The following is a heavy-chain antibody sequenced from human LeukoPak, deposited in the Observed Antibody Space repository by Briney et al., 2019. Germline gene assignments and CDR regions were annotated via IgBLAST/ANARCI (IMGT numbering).Heavy chain of an antibody. J-gene: IGHJ6*02. CDR1: GGSISSYY. CDR2: IYYSGST. D-gene: IGHD6-19*01. CDR3: ARVPGVAVAGNYYYYGMDV. V-gene: IGHV4-59*01. Sequence: PSETLSLTCTVSGGSISSYYWSWIRQPPGKGLEWIGYIYYSGSTNYNPSLKSRVTISVDTSKNKLSLKLSSVTAADTAVYYCARVPGVAVAGNYYYYGMDVWGQGTTVTVSS.